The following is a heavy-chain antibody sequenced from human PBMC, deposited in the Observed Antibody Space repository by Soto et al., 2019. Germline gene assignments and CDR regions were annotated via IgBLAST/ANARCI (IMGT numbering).Heavy chain of an antibody. CDR1: GYSFTSYW. Sequence: GESLKISCKGSGYSFTSYWIGWVRQMPGKGLEWMGIIYPGDSDTRYSPSFQGQVTISADKSISTAYLQWSSLKASDTAMYYCARHRSDIHNYYYYYMDVWGKGTTVTVSS. J-gene: IGHJ6*03. D-gene: IGHD3-9*01. CDR2: IYPGDSDT. CDR3: ARHRSDIHNYYYYYMDV. V-gene: IGHV5-51*01.